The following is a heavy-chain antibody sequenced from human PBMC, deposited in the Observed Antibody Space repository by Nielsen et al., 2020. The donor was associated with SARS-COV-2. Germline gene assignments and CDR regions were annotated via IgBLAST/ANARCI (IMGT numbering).Heavy chain of an antibody. CDR3: AKEQQWLPYFDY. CDR1: GFTFDDYA. V-gene: IGHV3-9*01. D-gene: IGHD6-19*01. CDR2: ISWNSGSI. Sequence: SLKISCAASGFTFDDYAMHWVRQAPGKGLEWVSGISWNSGSIGYADCVKGRFTISRDNAKNSLYLQMNSLRAEDTALYYCAKEQQWLPYFDYWGQGTLVTVSS. J-gene: IGHJ4*02.